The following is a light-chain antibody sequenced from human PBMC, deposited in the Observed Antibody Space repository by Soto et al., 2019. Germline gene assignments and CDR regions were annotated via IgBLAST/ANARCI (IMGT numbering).Light chain of an antibody. CDR2: VAS. CDR3: QQSHSSPLT. J-gene: IGKJ1*01. CDR1: QSIGPY. V-gene: IGKV1-39*01. Sequence: DIQMTQSPSSLSASVGDRVTITCRASQSIGPYLSWYQQKPGKPPSLLIYVASALEGGVPSRFSGSGSGTDFTLTISSLQPGDFATYFCQQSHSSPLTFGQGTKVEI.